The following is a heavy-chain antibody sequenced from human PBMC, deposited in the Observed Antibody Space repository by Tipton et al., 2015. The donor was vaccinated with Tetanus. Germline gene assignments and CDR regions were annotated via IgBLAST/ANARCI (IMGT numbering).Heavy chain of an antibody. J-gene: IGHJ3*02. CDR3: TSSPLTGVTPTPSDAFDI. CDR1: GFTFGDYA. V-gene: IGHV3-49*04. CDR2: IRSKAYGGTT. D-gene: IGHD7-27*01. Sequence: SLRLSCTASGFTFGDYAMSWVRQAPGKGLEWVGFIRSKAYGGTTEYAASVKGRFTISRDDSKSIAYLQMNSLKTEDTAVYYCTSSPLTGVTPTPSDAFDIWGQGTMVTVSS.